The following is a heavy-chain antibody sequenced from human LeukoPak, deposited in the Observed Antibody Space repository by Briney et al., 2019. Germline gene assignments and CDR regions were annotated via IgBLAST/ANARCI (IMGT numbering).Heavy chain of an antibody. CDR1: GYTFTGYY. J-gene: IGHJ4*02. D-gene: IGHD1-1*01. CDR2: INPNSGGT. V-gene: IGHV1-2*02. CDR3: ARVGATGTTSPFDY. Sequence: ASVKVSCKASGYTFTGYYMHWVRQAPGQGLEWMGWINPNSGGTNYAQKFKGRVTMTRDTSISTAYMELSRLRSDDTAVYFCARVGATGTTSPFDYWGQGTLATVSS.